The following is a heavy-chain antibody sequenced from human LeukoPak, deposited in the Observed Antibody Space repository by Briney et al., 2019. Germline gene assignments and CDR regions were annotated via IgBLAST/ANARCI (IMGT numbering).Heavy chain of an antibody. CDR1: GYTLTELS. D-gene: IGHD3-9*01. Sequence: ASVKVSCKVSGYTLTELSMHWGRQAPGKGLEWMGGFDPEDGETIYAQKFQGRVTMTEDTSTDTAYMELSSLRSEDTAVYYCASRFDWLLLFDYWGQGTLVTVSS. J-gene: IGHJ4*02. CDR2: FDPEDGET. V-gene: IGHV1-24*01. CDR3: ASRFDWLLLFDY.